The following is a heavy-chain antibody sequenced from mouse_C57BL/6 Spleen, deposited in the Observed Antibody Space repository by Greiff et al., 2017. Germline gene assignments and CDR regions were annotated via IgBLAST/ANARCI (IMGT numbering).Heavy chain of an antibody. CDR2: IDPSDSYT. CDR3: ARGTTVVAPLFDY. V-gene: IGHV1-69*01. CDR1: GYTFTSYW. D-gene: IGHD1-1*01. J-gene: IGHJ2*01. Sequence: QVQLQQPGAELVMPGASVKLSCKASGYTFTSYWMHWVKQRPGQGLEWIGEIDPSDSYTNYNQKFKGKSTLTVDKSSSTAYMQLSSLTSEDSAVYYCARGTTVVAPLFDYWGQGTTLTVSS.